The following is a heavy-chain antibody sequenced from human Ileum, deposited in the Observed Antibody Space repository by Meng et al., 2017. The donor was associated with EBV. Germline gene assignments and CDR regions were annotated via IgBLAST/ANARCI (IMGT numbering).Heavy chain of an antibody. CDR3: IRDFREADY. CDR2: ICHDESTM. J-gene: IGHJ4*02. CDR1: GFTFSSYC. V-gene: IGHV3-74*01. D-gene: IGHD3-10*01. Sequence: EVPLGESGGGLVQPGGSLRLSCAASGFTFSSYCMHWVRQAPGKGPVWVSRICHDESTMNYADSVKGRFTISRDNAKNTVYLQMNSLRPEDTAVYYCIRDFREADYWGQGTLVTVSS.